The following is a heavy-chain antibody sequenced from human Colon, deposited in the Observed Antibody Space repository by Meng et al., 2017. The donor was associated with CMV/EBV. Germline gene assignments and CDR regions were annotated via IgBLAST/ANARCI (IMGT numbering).Heavy chain of an antibody. D-gene: IGHD2-15*01. Sequence: SVKVSCKASGYTFTDYYIHWVRQAPGQGLEWLGWINPNTGDTNSAQKFRGRVTLTRDTSISTADMELSRLRFDDTAVYYCARDSIPGYWGNWFDPWGQGTLVTVSS. CDR1: GYTFTDYY. CDR3: ARDSIPGYWGNWFDP. J-gene: IGHJ5*02. CDR2: INPNTGDT. V-gene: IGHV1-2*02.